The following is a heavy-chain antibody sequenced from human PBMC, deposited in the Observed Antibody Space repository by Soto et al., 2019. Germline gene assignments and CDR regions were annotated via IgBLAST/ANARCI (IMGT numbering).Heavy chain of an antibody. J-gene: IGHJ5*02. CDR2: IYYSGST. CDR1: GGSISSSSYY. V-gene: IGHV4-39*01. CDR3: ASTMVRGVIFDP. D-gene: IGHD3-10*01. Sequence: QLQLQESGPGLVKPSETLSLTCTVSGGSISSSSYYWGWIRQPPGQGLEWIGTIYYSGSTYYNPSLKSRVTISVDTSKNQFSLKLSSVTAADTAVYYCASTMVRGVIFDPWGQGTLVTVSS.